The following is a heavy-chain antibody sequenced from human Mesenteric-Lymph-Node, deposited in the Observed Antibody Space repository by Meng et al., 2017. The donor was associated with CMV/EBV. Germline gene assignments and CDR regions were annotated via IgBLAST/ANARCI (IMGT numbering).Heavy chain of an antibody. Sequence: GGSLRLSCAASGFTVSSNYMNWVRQAPGKGLEWVAIIYSGGSTYYADSVKGRFTISRDSSKNTLYVQMISLRAEDTAVYYCAKSPAYMVVPAVLFDFWGQGTLVTVSS. J-gene: IGHJ4*02. CDR2: IYSGGST. V-gene: IGHV3-53*01. D-gene: IGHD2-15*01. CDR1: GFTVSSNY. CDR3: AKSPAYMVVPAVLFDF.